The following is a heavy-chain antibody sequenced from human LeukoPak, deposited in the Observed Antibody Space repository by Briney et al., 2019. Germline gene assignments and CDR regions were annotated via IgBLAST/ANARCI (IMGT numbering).Heavy chain of an antibody. CDR1: GGTFSSYA. CDR2: IIPIFGTA. D-gene: IGHD6-13*01. CDR3: ARLFSWYYVYYYYYYMDV. V-gene: IGHV1-69*05. Sequence: GASVKVSCKASGGTFSSYAISWVRQAPGQGLEWMGGIIPIFGTANYAQKFQGRVTITTDESTSTAYMELSSLRSEDTAVYYCARLFSWYYVYYYYYYMDVWGKGTTVTVSS. J-gene: IGHJ6*03.